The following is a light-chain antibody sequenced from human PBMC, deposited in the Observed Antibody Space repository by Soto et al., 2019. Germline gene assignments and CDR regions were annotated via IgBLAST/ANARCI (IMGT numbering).Light chain of an antibody. CDR1: SSDVGGFNS. V-gene: IGLV2-14*03. J-gene: IGLJ1*01. CDR2: DVT. CDR3: NSYTSSSTYV. Sequence: QSALTQPASVSGSPGQSITISCTGTSSDVGGFNSVSWYQQHTGKAPKLMIYDVTNRPSGVSYRFSGSKSGNTASLTISGLQAEDEADYYCNSYTSSSTYVFGTGTKLTVL.